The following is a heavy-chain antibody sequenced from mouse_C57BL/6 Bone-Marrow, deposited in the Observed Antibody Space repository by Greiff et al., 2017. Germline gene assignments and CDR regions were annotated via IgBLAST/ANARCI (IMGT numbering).Heavy chain of an antibody. Sequence: EVQLQQSGAELVRPGASVKLSCTASGFNIKDDYMHWVKQRPEQGLEWIGWIDPENGDTEYASKFQGKATITADTSSNTAYLQLSRLTSEDTAVYYGTTVEWLRRGYFDVWGTGTTVTVSS. CDR3: TTVEWLRRGYFDV. CDR1: GFNIKDDY. J-gene: IGHJ1*03. V-gene: IGHV14-4*01. CDR2: IDPENGDT. D-gene: IGHD2-2*01.